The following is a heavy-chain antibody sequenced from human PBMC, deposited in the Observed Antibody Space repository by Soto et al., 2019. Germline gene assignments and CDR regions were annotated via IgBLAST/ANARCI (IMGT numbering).Heavy chain of an antibody. CDR2: ISYDGSDK. D-gene: IGHD5-18*01. CDR3: ARGYGMLEDAFDI. V-gene: IGHV3-30-3*01. CDR1: GFTFSTYA. Sequence: QVQLVESGGGVVQPGRSLRLSCAASGFTFSTYAMHWVRQAPGKGLEWVAVISYDGSDKYYADSVKGRCTISRDKSKNTLYLQMNSLRTEDTAVYYCARGYGMLEDAFDIWGQGTMVTVSS. J-gene: IGHJ3*02.